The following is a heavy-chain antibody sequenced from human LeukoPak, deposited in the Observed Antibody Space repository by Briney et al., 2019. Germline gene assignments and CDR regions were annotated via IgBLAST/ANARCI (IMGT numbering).Heavy chain of an antibody. Sequence: PSETLSLTCTVSGGSISSYYWSWIRQPPGKGLEWLGYIYYSGSTNYNPSLKSRVTISVDTSKNQFSLKLSSVTAADTAVYYCARDSNGDYPYYFDYWGQGTLVTVSS. D-gene: IGHD4-17*01. V-gene: IGHV4-59*01. CDR1: GGSISSYY. J-gene: IGHJ4*02. CDR2: IYYSGST. CDR3: ARDSNGDYPYYFDY.